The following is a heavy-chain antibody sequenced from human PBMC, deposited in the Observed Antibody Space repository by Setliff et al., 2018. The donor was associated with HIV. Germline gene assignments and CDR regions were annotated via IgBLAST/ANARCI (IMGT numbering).Heavy chain of an antibody. D-gene: IGHD3-10*01. Sequence: GGSLRLSCAGSGFTFSSYWMSWVRQAPGKGLEWVANIKQDGSEKYYVESVKGRSTISRDNAKNTVYLQMSSLRAEDTAVYYCARSVIGYYYYGMDVWGQGTLVTVSS. CDR3: ARSVIGYYYYGMDV. CDR2: IKQDGSEK. CDR1: GFTFSSYW. J-gene: IGHJ6*02. V-gene: IGHV3-7*01.